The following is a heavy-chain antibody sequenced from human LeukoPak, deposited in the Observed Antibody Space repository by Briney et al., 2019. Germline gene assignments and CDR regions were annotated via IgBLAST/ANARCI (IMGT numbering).Heavy chain of an antibody. CDR1: GESFSGYY. CDR2: INHSGST. CDR3: AGIAAGFNWFDP. Sequence: SETLSLTCAVYGESFSGYYWSWIRQPPGKGLEWIGEINHSGSTNYNPSLKSRVTISVDTSKNQSSLKLSSVTAADTAVYYCAGIAAGFNWFDPWGQGTLVTVSS. V-gene: IGHV4-34*01. D-gene: IGHD6-13*01. J-gene: IGHJ5*02.